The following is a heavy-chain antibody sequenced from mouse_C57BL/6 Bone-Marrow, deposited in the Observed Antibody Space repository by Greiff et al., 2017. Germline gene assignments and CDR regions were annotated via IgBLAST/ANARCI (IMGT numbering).Heavy chain of an antibody. CDR1: GYAFSSSW. J-gene: IGHJ1*03. D-gene: IGHD1-1*01. V-gene: IGHV1-82*01. CDR3: ARWDGSAWYFDV. CDR2: IYPGDGDT. Sequence: LQQSGPELVKPGASVKISCKASGYAFSSSWMNWVKQRPGKGLEWIGRIYPGDGDTNYNGKFTGKATLTADKSSSTAYMQLSSLTSEDSAVYFCARWDGSAWYFDVWGTGTTVTVSS.